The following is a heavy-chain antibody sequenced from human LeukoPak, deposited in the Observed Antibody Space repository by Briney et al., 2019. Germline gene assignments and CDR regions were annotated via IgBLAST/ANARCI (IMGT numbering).Heavy chain of an antibody. Sequence: PSETLSLTCAVSGGSISSGGYSWSWIRQPPGRGLEWIGYIYHSGSTYDNPSLKSRVTISVDMSKNQFSLKLSSVTAADTAVYYCARLGYCSGGSCYARVFGPWGQGTLVTVSS. CDR1: GGSISSGGYS. D-gene: IGHD2-15*01. J-gene: IGHJ5*02. CDR2: IYHSGST. CDR3: ARLGYCSGGSCYARVFGP. V-gene: IGHV4-30-2*01.